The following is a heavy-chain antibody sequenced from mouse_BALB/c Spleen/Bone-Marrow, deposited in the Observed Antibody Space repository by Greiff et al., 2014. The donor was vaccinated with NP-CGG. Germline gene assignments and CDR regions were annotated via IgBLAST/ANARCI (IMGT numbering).Heavy chain of an antibody. D-gene: IGHD1-1*01. CDR1: GFNIKDTY. Sequence: VQLQQSGAELVKPGASVKLSCTASGFNIKDTYMPWVKQRPEQGLEWIGRIDPANGNTKYDPKFQGKATITADTSSNTAYLQLSSRTSEDTAVYYCASYYYGSGSFAYWGQGTLVTVSA. J-gene: IGHJ3*01. CDR3: ASYYYGSGSFAY. CDR2: IDPANGNT. V-gene: IGHV14-3*02.